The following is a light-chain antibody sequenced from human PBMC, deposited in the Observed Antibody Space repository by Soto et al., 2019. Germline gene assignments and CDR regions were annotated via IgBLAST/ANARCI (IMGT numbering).Light chain of an antibody. Sequence: EIVMTQSPASLSVSPGDGATLSCRASQSVASNVAWYQQKPGQGPRLLIHGASTRAVGVPARFSGSGSGTDFTLTINRQQSEYFAVYYCQQYHNWPPQYTFGQGTKLQIK. J-gene: IGKJ2*01. CDR3: QQYHNWPPQYT. V-gene: IGKV3-15*01. CDR2: GAS. CDR1: QSVASN.